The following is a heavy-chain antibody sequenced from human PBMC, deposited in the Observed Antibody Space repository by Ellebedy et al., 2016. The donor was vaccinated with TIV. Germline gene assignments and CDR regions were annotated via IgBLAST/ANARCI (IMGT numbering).Heavy chain of an antibody. V-gene: IGHV4-34*01. CDR2: INPSGVT. CDR1: GGSFLGYY. D-gene: IGHD3-10*01. J-gene: IGHJ3*01. CDR3: ARGRRFSASFHPMMSTFEV. Sequence: SETLSLTXTVQGGSFLGYYWSWIRQSPGKGLQWIGEINPSGVTNYTTSLKSRLTMSIDTSKRQISLNLKSATAADTAVYYCARGRRFSASFHPMMSTFEVWGQGTTVIVSS.